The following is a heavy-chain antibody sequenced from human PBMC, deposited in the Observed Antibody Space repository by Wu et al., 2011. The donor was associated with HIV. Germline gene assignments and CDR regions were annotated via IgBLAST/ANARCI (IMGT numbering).Heavy chain of an antibody. V-gene: IGHV1-69*05. CDR2: IIPIFGIV. CDR1: GYSFTAFG. J-gene: IGHJ4*02. Sequence: VQSGGEVKQPGASVRVSRKASGYSFTAFGISWVRQAPGKGLEWMGQIIPIFGIVNQAQKFQGRVTITTDESTSTAYMELSSLRSEDTAVYYCARVRRDGYNKYYFDYWGQGTLVTVSS. CDR3: ARVRRDGYNKYYFDY. D-gene: IGHD5-24*01.